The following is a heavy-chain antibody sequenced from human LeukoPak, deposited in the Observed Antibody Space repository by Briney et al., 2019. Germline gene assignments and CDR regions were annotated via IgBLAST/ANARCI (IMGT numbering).Heavy chain of an antibody. V-gene: IGHV4-59*08. CDR3: ARTRGYRDNWFDP. Sequence: SETLSLTCTVSGGSISSYYWSWIRQPPGKGLEWIGYIYYSGSTNYNPSLKSRVTISVDTSKNQFSLKLSSVTAADTAVYYCARTRGYRDNWFDPWGQGTLVTVSS. D-gene: IGHD6-13*01. J-gene: IGHJ5*02. CDR2: IYYSGST. CDR1: GGSISSYY.